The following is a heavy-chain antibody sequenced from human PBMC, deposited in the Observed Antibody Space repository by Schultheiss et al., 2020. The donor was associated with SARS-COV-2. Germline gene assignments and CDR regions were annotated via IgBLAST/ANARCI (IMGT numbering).Heavy chain of an antibody. J-gene: IGHJ6*02. CDR3: ARDELYYYGMDV. D-gene: IGHD1-7*01. V-gene: IGHV4-38-2*02. CDR1: GYSISSGYY. Sequence: SETLSLTCAVSGYSISSGYYWGWIRQPPGKGLEWIGSIYHSGSTNYNPSLKSRVTISVDTSKNQFSLKLSSVTAADTAVYYCARDELYYYGMDVWGQGTTVTVSS. CDR2: IYHSGST.